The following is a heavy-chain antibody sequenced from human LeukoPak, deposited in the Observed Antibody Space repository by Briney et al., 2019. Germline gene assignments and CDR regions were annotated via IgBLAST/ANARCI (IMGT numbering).Heavy chain of an antibody. CDR2: INPGDSDT. V-gene: IGHV5-51*01. J-gene: IGHJ4*02. CDR3: ARQGSRSSWSYDY. Sequence: GESLKISCEASGYSFTNYWIGWVRQMPGKGLEWMGIINPGDSDTRYSPPFQGQVTMSVDKSTSTAYLQWTSLKASDTAIYYCARQGSRSSWSYDYWGQGNLVTVSS. CDR1: GYSFTNYW. D-gene: IGHD6-13*01.